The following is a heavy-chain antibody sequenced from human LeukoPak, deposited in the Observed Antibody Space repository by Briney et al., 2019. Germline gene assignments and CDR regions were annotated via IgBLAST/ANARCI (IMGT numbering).Heavy chain of an antibody. J-gene: IGHJ4*02. CDR2: INPSGGST. CDR3: ARGEWELRVDY. CDR1: GYTFTSYY. Sequence: ASVKVSRKASGYTFTSYYMHWVRQAPGRGLEWMGIINPSGGSTRYAQKFQGRVTMTRDTSTSTVYMELSSLRSEDTAVYYCARGEWELRVDYWGQGTLVTVSS. D-gene: IGHD1-26*01. V-gene: IGHV1-46*01.